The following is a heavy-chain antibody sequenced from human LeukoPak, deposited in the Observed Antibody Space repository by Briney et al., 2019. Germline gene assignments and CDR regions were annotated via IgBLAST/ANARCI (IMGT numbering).Heavy chain of an antibody. D-gene: IGHD2-2*01. CDR1: GGPISSSNW. CDR3: ARYQGWGPRTFDY. J-gene: IGHJ4*02. V-gene: IGHV4-4*02. Sequence: PSETLSLTCAVSGGPISSSNWWSWVRQPPGKGLEWIGEIYHSGSTNYNPSLKSRVTISVDKSKNQFSLKLSSVTAADTAVYYCARYQGWGPRTFDYWGQGTLVTVSS. CDR2: IYHSGST.